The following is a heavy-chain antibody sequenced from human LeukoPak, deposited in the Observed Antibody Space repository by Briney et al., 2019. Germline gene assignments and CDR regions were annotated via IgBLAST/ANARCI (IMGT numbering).Heavy chain of an antibody. Sequence: PGESLRLSCAASGFPFSSYGMHWVRQAPGKGLEWVAVTSYDGTNKYYADSVKGRFTISRDNSKNTLYLQMNSLRAEDTAVYYCAKGYYDSTTNYYYYGMDVWGQGTAVTVPS. CDR1: GFPFSSYG. V-gene: IGHV3-30*18. CDR3: AKGYYDSTTNYYYYGMDV. D-gene: IGHD2/OR15-2a*01. J-gene: IGHJ6*02. CDR2: TSYDGTNK.